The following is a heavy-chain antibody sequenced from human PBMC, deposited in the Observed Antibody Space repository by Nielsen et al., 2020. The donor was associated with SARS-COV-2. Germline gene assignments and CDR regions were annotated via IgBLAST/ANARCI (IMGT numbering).Heavy chain of an antibody. CDR2: IYYSGST. CDR3: ARAPTKVLGIAAAGFPFFDY. J-gene: IGHJ4*02. D-gene: IGHD6-13*01. Sequence: RQAPGKGLEWIGSIYYSGSTYYNPSLKSRVTISVDTSKNQFSLKLSSVTAADTAVYYCARAPTKVLGIAAAGFPFFDYWGQGTLVTVSS. V-gene: IGHV4-39*07.